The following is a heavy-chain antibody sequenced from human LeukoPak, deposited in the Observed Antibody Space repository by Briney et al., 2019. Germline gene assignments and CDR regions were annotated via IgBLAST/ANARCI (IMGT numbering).Heavy chain of an antibody. J-gene: IGHJ4*02. V-gene: IGHV3-9*01. CDR1: GFTFDDYA. CDR3: AKETELWFGESTSMVAYFDY. CDR2: ISWNSGSI. D-gene: IGHD3-10*01. Sequence: PGRSLRLSCAASGFTFDDYAMHWVRQAPGKGLEWVSGISWNSGSIGYADSVKGRFTISRDNAKNSLYLQMNSLRAEDTAVYYCAKETELWFGESTSMVAYFDYWGQGTLVTVSS.